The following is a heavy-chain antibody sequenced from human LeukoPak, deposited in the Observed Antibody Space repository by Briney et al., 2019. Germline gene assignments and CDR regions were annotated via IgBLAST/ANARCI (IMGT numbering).Heavy chain of an antibody. D-gene: IGHD6-6*01. CDR2: IYYSGST. J-gene: IGHJ4*02. CDR1: GGSISSYY. Sequence: PSETLSLTCTVSGGSISSYYWSWIRQPPGKGLEWIGYIYYSGSTNYNPSLKSRVTISVDTSKNQFSLKLSSVTAADTAVYYCARGRKSSIAARGYFDYWGQGTLVTVSS. V-gene: IGHV4-59*01. CDR3: ARGRKSSIAARGYFDY.